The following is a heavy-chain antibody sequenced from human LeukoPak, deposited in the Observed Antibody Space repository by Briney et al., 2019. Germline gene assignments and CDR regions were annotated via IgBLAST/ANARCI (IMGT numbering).Heavy chain of an antibody. CDR2: INPNSGGT. D-gene: IGHD1-1*01. J-gene: IGHJ4*02. CDR1: GDTFTSYD. Sequence: ASVKVSCKASGDTFTSYDINWVRQATGQGLEWMGWINPNSGGTNYAQKFQGRVTMTRDTSISTAYMELSRLRSDDTAVYYCARGTTGTFDYWGQGTLVTVSS. V-gene: IGHV1-2*02. CDR3: ARGTTGTFDY.